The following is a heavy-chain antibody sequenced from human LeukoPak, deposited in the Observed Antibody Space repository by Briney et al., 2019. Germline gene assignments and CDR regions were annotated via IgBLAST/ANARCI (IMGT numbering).Heavy chain of an antibody. CDR2: IISDGSST. CDR1: GFTFSTYW. CDR3: ARRRYYYDSSVYSRYYYDGMDV. D-gene: IGHD3-22*01. V-gene: IGHV3-74*01. J-gene: IGHJ6*02. Sequence: GGSLRLSCAASGFTFSTYWMHWVRQAPGKGLVWVSRIISDGSSTSYADSVKGRFTISRDNAKNILYLQMNSLRAEDTAMYYCARRRYYYDSSVYSRYYYDGMDVWGQGTTVTVSS.